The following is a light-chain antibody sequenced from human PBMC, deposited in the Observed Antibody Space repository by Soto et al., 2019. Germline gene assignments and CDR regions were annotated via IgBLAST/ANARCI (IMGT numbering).Light chain of an antibody. CDR2: DAS. V-gene: IGKV3-11*01. Sequence: EIVLTQSPATLSLSPGERATLSCRASRSVSSFLAWYQQKPGQAPRLLIYDASNRATGIPARFSGSGSGTVFTLTISSLEPEDFAVYYCQQRSTFGQGTRLEIK. CDR1: RSVSSF. J-gene: IGKJ5*01. CDR3: QQRST.